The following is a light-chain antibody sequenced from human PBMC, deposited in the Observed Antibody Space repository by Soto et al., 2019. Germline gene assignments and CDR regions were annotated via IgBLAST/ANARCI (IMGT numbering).Light chain of an antibody. Sequence: EMVMTQSPATLSVSPGERATRSCRASQSVSSKLAWYQQRPGQAPRLLIYDTSTRATGIPARFSGSGSGTEFTLTISSLQSEDFAVYYCQQYSNRPPFTFGQGTRLEIK. CDR1: QSVSSK. V-gene: IGKV3-15*01. J-gene: IGKJ5*01. CDR3: QQYSNRPPFT. CDR2: DTS.